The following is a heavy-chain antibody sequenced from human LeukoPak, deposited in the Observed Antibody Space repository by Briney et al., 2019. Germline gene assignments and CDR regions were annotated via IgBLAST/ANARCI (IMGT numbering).Heavy chain of an antibody. J-gene: IGHJ5*02. CDR3: AGDKTYTSSGDL. D-gene: IGHD6-6*01. CDR2: IKQDGSEI. V-gene: IGHV3-7*01. Sequence: GGSLRLSCAASGFTFSSYWMNWVRQTPGKGLEWLANIKQDGSEIHYVDSVKGRFTVSRDNAKNSLYLQMNSLRAEDTAVYYCAGDKTYTSSGDLWGQGTLVTVSP. CDR1: GFTFSSYW.